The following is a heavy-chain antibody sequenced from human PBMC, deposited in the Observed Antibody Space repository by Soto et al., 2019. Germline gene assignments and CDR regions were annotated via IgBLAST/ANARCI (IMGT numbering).Heavy chain of an antibody. D-gene: IGHD2-2*01. CDR1: GFTFSTYA. CDR3: AREAAALGNDY. Sequence: GGSLRLSCAASGFTFSTYAMTWVRQAPGKGLERVSAISGSGGSTYYADSVKGRFTISRDNSKNTLFLQMNSLRAEDTAVYYCAREAAALGNDYWGQGTLVTVSS. CDR2: ISGSGGST. J-gene: IGHJ4*02. V-gene: IGHV3-23*01.